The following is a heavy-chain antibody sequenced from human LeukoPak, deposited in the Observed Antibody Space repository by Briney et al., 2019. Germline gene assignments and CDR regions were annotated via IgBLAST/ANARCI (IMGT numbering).Heavy chain of an antibody. Sequence: ASVKVSCKASGYTFTSCGISWVRQAPGQGLEWMGWISAYNGNTNYAQKLQGRVTMTTDTSTSTAYMELRSLRSDDTAVYYCARDSSRNDFWSGYYTVGYFDYWGQGTLVTVSS. CDR1: GYTFTSCG. J-gene: IGHJ4*02. V-gene: IGHV1-18*01. D-gene: IGHD3-3*01. CDR3: ARDSSRNDFWSGYYTVGYFDY. CDR2: ISAYNGNT.